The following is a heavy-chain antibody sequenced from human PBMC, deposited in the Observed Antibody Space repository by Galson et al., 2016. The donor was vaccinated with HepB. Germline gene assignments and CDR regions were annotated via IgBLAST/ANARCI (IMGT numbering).Heavy chain of an antibody. CDR2: IHHRRSS. J-gene: IGHJ4*02. CDR3: ARGGDWRLDY. CDR1: GDSVSSNKW. D-gene: IGHD2-21*02. Sequence: SETLSLTCAVYGDSVSSNKWWTWVRQPPGKGLEWIGEIHHRRSSNFNPSLKSRVTISVDKSKNQFSLRLNSVTAADTAVYFCARGGDWRLDYWGQGSPVTVSS. V-gene: IGHV4-4*02.